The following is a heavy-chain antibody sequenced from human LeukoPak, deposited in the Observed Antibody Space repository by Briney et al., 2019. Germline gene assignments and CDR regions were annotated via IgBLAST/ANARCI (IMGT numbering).Heavy chain of an antibody. CDR2: INHSGST. D-gene: IGHD3-3*01. CDR1: GGSFSGYY. Sequence: SETLSLTCAVYGGSFSGYYWSWIRQPPGKGLEWIGEINHSGSTNYNPSLKSRVTISIDTSKNQFSLKLSSVTAADTAVYYCARGDYDFWSGYYTTPKQTLDYWGQGTLVTVSS. CDR3: ARGDYDFWSGYYTTPKQTLDY. V-gene: IGHV4-34*01. J-gene: IGHJ4*02.